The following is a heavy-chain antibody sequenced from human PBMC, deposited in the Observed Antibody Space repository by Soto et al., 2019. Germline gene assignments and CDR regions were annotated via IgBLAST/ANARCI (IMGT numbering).Heavy chain of an antibody. CDR3: ARTVDTAILAQSGHHQDYYYYGMDV. J-gene: IGHJ6*02. V-gene: IGHV1-2*02. CDR2: INPNTGGT. Sequence: ASVKVSCKASGYTFTGYYMHWVRQAPGQGLEWMGWINPNTGGTNYAQKFQGRVAMTRDTSINTAYMELSRLRSDDTAVYYCARTVDTAILAQSGHHQDYYYYGMDVCGQGPTVTVSS. CDR1: GYTFTGYY. D-gene: IGHD5-18*01.